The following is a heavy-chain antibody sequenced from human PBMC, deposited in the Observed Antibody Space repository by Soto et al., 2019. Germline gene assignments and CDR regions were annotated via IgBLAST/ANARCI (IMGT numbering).Heavy chain of an antibody. Sequence: PSQTLSLTGPVSNGSLSRNYWSWILQSPGKGLVWIGNIYFSGSTNYHPSLKSRVTMSVDTSKNQFTLKLSSVTAADTGVYFCARSLMVPVDFFDYWGQGTLVTVSS. D-gene: IGHD3-10*01. CDR1: NGSLSRNY. J-gene: IGHJ4*02. CDR2: IYFSGST. CDR3: ARSLMVPVDFFDY. V-gene: IGHV4-59*01.